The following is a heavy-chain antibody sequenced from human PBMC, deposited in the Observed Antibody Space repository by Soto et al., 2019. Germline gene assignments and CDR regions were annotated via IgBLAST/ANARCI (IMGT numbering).Heavy chain of an antibody. J-gene: IGHJ4*02. CDR1: GFTFSYYW. Sequence: PGGSLRLSCAASGFTFSYYWMHWVRQTPGKGPVWVSRIDNDGSSTIYADSVKGRFTISRDNAKNMLYLQMNGLRAEDTAVYYCARVTATRALDYWGQGTLVTVSS. D-gene: IGHD2-2*01. V-gene: IGHV3-74*01. CDR3: ARVTATRALDY. CDR2: IDNDGSST.